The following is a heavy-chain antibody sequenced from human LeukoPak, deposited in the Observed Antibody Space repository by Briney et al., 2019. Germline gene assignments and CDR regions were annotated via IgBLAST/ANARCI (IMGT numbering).Heavy chain of an antibody. V-gene: IGHV4-34*01. Sequence: PSETLSLTCGVYGGSFSGYFWTWIRQPPGKGLEWIGEINHSGSTNYNPSLKSRVTISVDTSKNQFSLKLSSVTAADTALYYCARPQSRWGGNSVYFQHWGQGTLVTVSS. J-gene: IGHJ1*01. CDR3: ARPQSRWGGNSVYFQH. CDR2: INHSGST. CDR1: GGSFSGYF. D-gene: IGHD4-23*01.